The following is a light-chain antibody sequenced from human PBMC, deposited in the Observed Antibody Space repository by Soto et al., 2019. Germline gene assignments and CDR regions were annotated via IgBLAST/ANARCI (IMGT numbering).Light chain of an antibody. V-gene: IGLV3-21*02. CDR3: QVWDISSDPNYV. J-gene: IGLJ1*01. CDR1: NIGSKS. CDR2: DDR. Sequence: SYELTQPPSVSVAPGQTASITCGGNNIGSKSVHWYQQKPGQAPGLVVFDDRDRPSGVPDRFSGSNSGHTATLTISRVEAGDEADYYCQVWDISSDPNYVFGTGTKLTVL.